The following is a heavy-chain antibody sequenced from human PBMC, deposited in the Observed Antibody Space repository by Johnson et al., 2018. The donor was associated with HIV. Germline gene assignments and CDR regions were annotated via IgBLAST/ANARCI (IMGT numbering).Heavy chain of an antibody. V-gene: IGHV3-30*19. CDR1: GFTFSTYG. Sequence: QVQLVESGGGVVQPGRSLRLSCAASGFTFSTYGMHWVRQAPGKGLEWVAVISYDGSNKYYADSVKGRFTISRDNSKNTLYLQMKSLRAEDTAVFYCARAYNDAFDIWGQGTMVTVSS. CDR3: ARAYNDAFDI. D-gene: IGHD5-24*01. J-gene: IGHJ3*02. CDR2: ISYDGSNK.